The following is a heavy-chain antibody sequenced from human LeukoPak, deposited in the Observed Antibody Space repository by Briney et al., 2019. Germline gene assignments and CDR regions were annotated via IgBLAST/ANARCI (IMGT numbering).Heavy chain of an antibody. V-gene: IGHV4-59*01. CDR2: IYYSGST. Sequence: SETLSLTCTASGGSISSYSWTWFRHPQGKGREWMGNIYYSGSTNYNPSLKSRVTISVDTSKNQFSLKLSSVTAADTAVYYCARAAAYCGGDCYGWFDPWGQGTLVTVSS. CDR3: ARAAAYCGGDCYGWFDP. D-gene: IGHD2-21*02. CDR1: GGSISSYS. J-gene: IGHJ5*02.